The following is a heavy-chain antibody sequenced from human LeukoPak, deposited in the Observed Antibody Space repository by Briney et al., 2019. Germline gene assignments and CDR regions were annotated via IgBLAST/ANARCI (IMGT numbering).Heavy chain of an antibody. D-gene: IGHD6-13*01. CDR2: ISAYNGNT. CDR3: ARDSIAAAGSLDY. J-gene: IGHJ4*02. Sequence: ASVKVSCKASGYTFINYDIRWVRQAPGQGLEWMGWISAYNGNTNYAQKFQGRVTITRDTSASTAYMELSSLRSEDTAVYYCARDSIAAAGSLDYWGQGTLVTVSS. CDR1: GYTFINYD. V-gene: IGHV1-18*01.